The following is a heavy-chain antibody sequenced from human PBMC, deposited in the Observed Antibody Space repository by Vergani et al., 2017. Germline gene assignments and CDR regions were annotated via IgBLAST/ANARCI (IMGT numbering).Heavy chain of an antibody. CDR3: ARESGRFDP. V-gene: IGHV3-48*03. CDR2: ISSSGRTI. CDR1: GFTFSSYE. Sequence: EVQLVDSGGGLVQPGGSLRLSCAASGFTFSSYEMNWVRQAPGKGLEWVSYISSSGRTIYYADSVKGRFTIPRDNANNSLYLQMNSLRAEDPAVYYCARESGRFDPWGQGTLVTVSS. D-gene: IGHD1-26*01. J-gene: IGHJ5*02.